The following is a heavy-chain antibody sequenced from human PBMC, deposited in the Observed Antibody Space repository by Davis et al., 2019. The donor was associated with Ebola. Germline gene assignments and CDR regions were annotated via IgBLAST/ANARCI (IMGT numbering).Heavy chain of an antibody. CDR1: GYTFTGSY. Sequence: AASVKVSCKASGYTFTGSYIHWFRQAPGQGLEWMGRINPNSGGTNYPQKFQGRVTMTSDSSISTAYMELSRLRPDDTAVYYCANHSQYINSVVDYWGQGTLVTVSA. CDR2: INPNSGGT. J-gene: IGHJ4*02. CDR3: ANHSQYINSVVDY. V-gene: IGHV1-2*06. D-gene: IGHD1-1*01.